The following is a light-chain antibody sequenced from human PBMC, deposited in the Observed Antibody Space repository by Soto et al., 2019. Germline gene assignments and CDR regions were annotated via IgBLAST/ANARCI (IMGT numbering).Light chain of an antibody. CDR3: QQFGDFPYT. V-gene: IGKV3-20*01. J-gene: IGKJ2*01. CDR1: QSVNLNY. CDR2: GQS. Sequence: EIVLTQSPGTLYLSPGERATLSCRASQSVNLNYLAWYEQRPGQAPRLLIYGQSRRASGIPDRFSGGGSGIDFTLTISRLEPEDFAVYYCQQFGDFPYTFGQGTKLEIK.